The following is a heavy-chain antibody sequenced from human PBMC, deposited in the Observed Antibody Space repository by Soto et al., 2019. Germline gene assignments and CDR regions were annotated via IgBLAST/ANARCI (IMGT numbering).Heavy chain of an antibody. CDR2: IGTAGDT. CDR3: ARGRGYDHPVDGIDV. V-gene: IGHV3-13*01. CDR1: GFTVSSYD. D-gene: IGHD5-12*01. J-gene: IGHJ6*02. Sequence: GGSLRLSCAASGFTVSSYDMHWVRQATGKGLEWVSAIGTAGDTYYPGSVKGRFTISRENAKNSLYLQMNSLRAEDTAVYYCARGRGYDHPVDGIDVWGQGTTVTVSS.